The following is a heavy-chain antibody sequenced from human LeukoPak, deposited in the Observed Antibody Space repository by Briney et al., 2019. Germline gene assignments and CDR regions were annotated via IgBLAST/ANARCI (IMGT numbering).Heavy chain of an antibody. V-gene: IGHV3-7*04. CDR3: ARGDNSAFDI. D-gene: IGHD3-22*01. Sequence: GESLRLSCAASGFTLRSYRMNYARHAPGKALKCVANIKQGESERYYVDSVNGRFTISRDNAKNSLYLQMNSLRAEDTAVYYCARGDNSAFDIWGEGTMVTVSS. CDR1: GFTLRSYR. J-gene: IGHJ3*02. CDR2: IKQGESER.